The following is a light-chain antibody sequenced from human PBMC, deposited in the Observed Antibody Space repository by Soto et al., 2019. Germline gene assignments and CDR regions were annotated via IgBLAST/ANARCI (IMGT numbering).Light chain of an antibody. CDR3: AAWDDSLTTVI. J-gene: IGLJ2*01. CDR2: RDS. Sequence: GLDQPPSTSGAPGQRGTISFSGSNSTIGSNYVYWYQQLPGTAPKLLIYRDSHRPSGVPDRFSGSKSGTAASLAISGLRSDDEADYYCAAWDDSLTTVIFGGGTKVTVL. CDR1: NSTIGSNY. V-gene: IGLV1-47*01.